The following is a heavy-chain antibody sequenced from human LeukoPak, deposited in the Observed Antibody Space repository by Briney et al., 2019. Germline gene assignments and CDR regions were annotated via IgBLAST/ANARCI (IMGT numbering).Heavy chain of an antibody. D-gene: IGHD2-2*01. CDR2: ISGSGGRT. V-gene: IGHV3-23*01. J-gene: IGHJ4*02. CDR1: GFTFSSYA. Sequence: GGSLRLSCAASGFTFSSYAMRWVRQAPGKGLEWVSAISGSGGRTYYADSVKGRFTISRDNSKNTLYLQMNRLRAEDTAVYYCAKDDRYIVVALNQIDYWGQGTLVTVSS. CDR3: AKDDRYIVVALNQIDY.